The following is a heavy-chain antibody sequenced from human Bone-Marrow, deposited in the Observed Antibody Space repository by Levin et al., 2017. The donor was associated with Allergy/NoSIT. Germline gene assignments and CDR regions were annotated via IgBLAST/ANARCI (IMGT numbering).Heavy chain of an antibody. D-gene: IGHD6-13*01. CDR2: MFAGGAA. J-gene: IGHJ5*02. CDR1: GASINNTNHY. Sequence: PSETLSLTCTVSGASINNTNHYWSWIRQPAGKGLEWIGRMFAGGAATYNRSLRSRVTITIDTSKNQFSLKLTSVTAADTAVYYCARDETFNSWHTGWFDPWGQGTLVTVSS. V-gene: IGHV4-61*02. CDR3: ARDETFNSWHTGWFDP.